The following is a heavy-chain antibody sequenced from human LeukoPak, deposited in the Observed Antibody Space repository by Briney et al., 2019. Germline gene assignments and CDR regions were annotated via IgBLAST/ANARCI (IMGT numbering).Heavy chain of an antibody. D-gene: IGHD3-3*01. CDR3: ARDGGRQYYFDY. Sequence: ASVKVSCKASGGTLSSYAISWVRQAPGQGLEWMGGIIPIFGTANYAQKFQGRVTITADESTSTAYMELSSLRSEDTAVYYCARDGGRQYYFDYWGQGTLVTVSS. CDR1: GGTLSSYA. V-gene: IGHV1-69*01. J-gene: IGHJ4*02. CDR2: IIPIFGTA.